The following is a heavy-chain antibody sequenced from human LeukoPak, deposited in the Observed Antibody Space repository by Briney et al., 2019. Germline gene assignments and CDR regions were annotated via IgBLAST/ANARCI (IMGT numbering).Heavy chain of an antibody. CDR2: INSDGSST. V-gene: IGHV3-74*01. CDR1: GFTFSSYW. CDR3: ARLLGMVTTFDI. J-gene: IGHJ3*02. Sequence: GGSLRLSCAASGFTFSSYWMHWVRQAPGKGLVWVSRINSDGSSTSYADSVQGRFTISRDNAKNTLYLQMNSPRAEDTAVYFCARLLGMVTTFDIWGQGTVVTVSS. D-gene: IGHD5-24*01.